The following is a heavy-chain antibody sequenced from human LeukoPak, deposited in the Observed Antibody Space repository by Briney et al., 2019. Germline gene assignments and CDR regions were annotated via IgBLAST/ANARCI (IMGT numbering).Heavy chain of an antibody. CDR3: ATMVRGVIAFDY. D-gene: IGHD3-10*01. Sequence: PSETLSLTCAVSGGPISSSSYYWGWIRQPPGKGLEWIGSIYYSGSTYYNPSLKSRVTISVDTSKNQFSLKLSSVTAADTAVYYCATMVRGVIAFDYWGQGTLVTVSS. CDR1: GGPISSSSYY. CDR2: IYYSGST. J-gene: IGHJ4*02. V-gene: IGHV4-39*01.